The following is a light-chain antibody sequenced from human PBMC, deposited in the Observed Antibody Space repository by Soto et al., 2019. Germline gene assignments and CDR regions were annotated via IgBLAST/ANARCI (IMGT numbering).Light chain of an antibody. CDR3: SSYTTGNTRQIV. V-gene: IGLV2-14*03. CDR2: DVR. Sequence: QSVLTQPASVSGSPGQSITISCTGTSSDVGGYNYVSWYQHHPGKAPKLMIYDVRNRPSGVSNRFSGSKSGNTASLTISGLQPEDEADTYCSSYTTGNTRQIVFGTGTKVTVL. CDR1: SSDVGGYNY. J-gene: IGLJ1*01.